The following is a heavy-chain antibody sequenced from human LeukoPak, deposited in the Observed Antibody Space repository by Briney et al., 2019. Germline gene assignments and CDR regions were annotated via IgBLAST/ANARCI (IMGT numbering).Heavy chain of an antibody. CDR1: GYIFTDYY. CDR2: ISPNSGGT. D-gene: IGHD6-6*01. CDR3: ARAHLSSIAARRTDAFDV. V-gene: IGHV1-2*02. J-gene: IGHJ3*01. Sequence: GASVKVSCKASGYIFTDYYLHWLRQAPGQGLEWMGWISPNSGGTNYAQKFQGRVTMTRDTSISTAYMELSRLRSDDTAVYYCARAHLSSIAARRTDAFDVWGQGTMVTVSS.